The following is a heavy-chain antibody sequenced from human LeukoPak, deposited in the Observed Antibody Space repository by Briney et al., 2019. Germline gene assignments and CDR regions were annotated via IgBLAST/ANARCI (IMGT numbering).Heavy chain of an antibody. CDR2: IKENGREK. V-gene: IGHV3-7*01. Sequence: PGGSLRLSCAVSGFTFSSYWMSWVRQAPGKGLEWVANIKENGREKYYVDSVKGRSTISRDNAKNSLYLEMNSLRAEDTAVYYCATLSSGGGTPYYFDYWGQGILVTVSS. CDR1: GFTFSSYW. CDR3: ATLSSGGGTPYYFDY. D-gene: IGHD2-15*01. J-gene: IGHJ4*02.